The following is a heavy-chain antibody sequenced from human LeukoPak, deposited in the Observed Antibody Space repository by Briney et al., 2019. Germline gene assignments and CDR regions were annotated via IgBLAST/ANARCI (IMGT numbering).Heavy chain of an antibody. D-gene: IGHD6-13*01. CDR1: GGSISSSSYY. V-gene: IGHV4-39*01. Sequence: SETLSLTCTVSGGSISSSSYYWGWIRQPPGKGLEWIGSIYYSGSTYYNPSLKSRVTISVDTSKNQFSLKLSSVTAADTAVYYCARRGRRQLGHFDYWGQGTLVTVSS. CDR3: ARRGRRQLGHFDY. CDR2: IYYSGST. J-gene: IGHJ4*02.